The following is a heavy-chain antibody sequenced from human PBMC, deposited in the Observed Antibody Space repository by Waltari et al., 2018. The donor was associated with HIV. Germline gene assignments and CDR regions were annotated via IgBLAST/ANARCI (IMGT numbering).Heavy chain of an antibody. CDR2: INHSGST. CDR1: GGSFRGYY. D-gene: IGHD2-21*02. V-gene: IGHV4-34*01. Sequence: QVQLQQWGAGLLKPSETLSLTCAVYGGSFRGYYWSWIRQPPGKGLEWIGEINHSGSTNYNPSLKSRVTISVDTSKNQFSLKLSSVTAADTAVYYCAREGDGRRGFDYWGQGTLVTVSS. J-gene: IGHJ4*02. CDR3: AREGDGRRGFDY.